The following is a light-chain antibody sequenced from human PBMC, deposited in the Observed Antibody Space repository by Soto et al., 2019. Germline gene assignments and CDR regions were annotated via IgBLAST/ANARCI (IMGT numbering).Light chain of an antibody. J-gene: IGLJ3*02. V-gene: IGLV4-69*01. CDR2: LDSDGSH. CDR1: SGHSTYA. Sequence: QLVLTQSPSASASLGASVTLTCTLSSGHSTYALAWHQQQPEKGPRYLMKLDSDGSHSKGDGIPDRFSGSSSGAERYRTISSRQSEDEADYYCQTWATGPDWVFGGGTKLTVL. CDR3: QTWATGPDWV.